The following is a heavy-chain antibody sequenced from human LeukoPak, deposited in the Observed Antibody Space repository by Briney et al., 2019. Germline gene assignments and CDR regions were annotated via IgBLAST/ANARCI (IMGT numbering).Heavy chain of an antibody. CDR2: MYHSGST. CDR3: ARGRDSGYDATNNWFDP. Sequence: SETLSLTCTVSGGSISSSSYYWGWIRQPPGKGLEWIGEMYHSGSTNYAPSLKSRVTISLDKSKNQFSLKLSSVTAADTAVYYCARGRDSGYDATNNWFDPWGQGTLVTVSS. J-gene: IGHJ5*02. CDR1: GGSISSSSYY. D-gene: IGHD5-12*01. V-gene: IGHV4-39*07.